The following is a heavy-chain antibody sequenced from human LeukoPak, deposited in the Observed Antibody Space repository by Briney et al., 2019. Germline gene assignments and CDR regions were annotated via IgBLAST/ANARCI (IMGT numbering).Heavy chain of an antibody. CDR1: GFTFSSYQ. V-gene: IGHV3-48*03. Sequence: PGGSLRLSCEASGFTFSSYQMNWVRQAPGKGLEWIAYISSSGDTIYYADSVKGRFTISRDNAKNSLYLQMNTLRTEDTAVYYCARASYDVVTGWGQGTLVAVSS. D-gene: IGHD3-9*01. CDR2: ISSSGDTI. CDR3: ARASYDVVTG. J-gene: IGHJ4*02.